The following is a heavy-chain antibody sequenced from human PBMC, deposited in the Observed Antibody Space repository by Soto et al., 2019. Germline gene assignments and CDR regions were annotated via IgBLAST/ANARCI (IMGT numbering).Heavy chain of an antibody. V-gene: IGHV3-23*01. CDR3: AKDYDILTGYYYDY. D-gene: IGHD3-9*01. Sequence: EVQLLESGGGLVQPGGSLRLSCAASGFTFSSYAMSWVRQAPGKGLEWVSAISGSGGSTYYADSVKGRFTISSDNSKNTLYLQMNSLRAEDTAVYYCAKDYDILTGYYYDYWGQGTLVTVSS. CDR2: ISGSGGST. J-gene: IGHJ4*02. CDR1: GFTFSSYA.